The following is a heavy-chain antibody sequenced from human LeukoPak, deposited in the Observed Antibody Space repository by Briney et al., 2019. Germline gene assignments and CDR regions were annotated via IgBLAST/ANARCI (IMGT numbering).Heavy chain of an antibody. J-gene: IGHJ4*02. D-gene: IGHD5-24*01. V-gene: IGHV3-30*04. Sequence: GGSLRLSCVASGFTFSSYYMHWVRQAPGKGLEWVAVISNDERNKYYADSVKGRFTISRDNSNNMVYLQMTSLGLEDTALYFCARPSPPGDGYNPPDYWGQGSLAIVSS. CDR3: ARPSPPGDGYNPPDY. CDR2: ISNDERNK. CDR1: GFTFSSYY.